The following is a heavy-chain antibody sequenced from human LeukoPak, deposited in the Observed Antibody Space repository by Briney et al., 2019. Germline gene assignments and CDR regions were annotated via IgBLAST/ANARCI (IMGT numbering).Heavy chain of an antibody. D-gene: IGHD1-26*01. J-gene: IGHJ4*02. Sequence: SETLSLTCTVSGGSIYSTSFYWGWIRQPPGKGLEWIGSMYYDRSTYYNPSLKSRVTISVDTSKNQFSLKLTSVTAAGTAVYFCARRSDSGSDDGEDYFDYWGRGTLVTVSS. CDR3: ARRSDSGSDDGEDYFDY. V-gene: IGHV4-39*01. CDR1: GGSIYSTSFY. CDR2: MYYDRST.